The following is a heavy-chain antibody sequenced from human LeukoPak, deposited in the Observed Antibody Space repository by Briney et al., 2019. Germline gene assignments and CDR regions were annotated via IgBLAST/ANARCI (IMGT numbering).Heavy chain of an antibody. V-gene: IGHV3-9*03. J-gene: IGHJ4*02. CDR3: AKAGYISSWYSIDY. CDR1: GFTFDDYA. D-gene: IGHD6-13*01. CDR2: ISWNSGSI. Sequence: GRSLRLSCAASGFTFDDYAMHWVRQAPGKGLEWVSGISWNSGSIGYADSVKGRSTISRDNAKNSLYLQMSGLRAEDMALYYCAKAGYISSWYSIDYWGQGTLVTVSA.